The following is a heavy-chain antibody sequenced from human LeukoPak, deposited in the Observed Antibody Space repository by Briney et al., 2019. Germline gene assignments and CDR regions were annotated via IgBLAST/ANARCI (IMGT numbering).Heavy chain of an antibody. V-gene: IGHV1-2*02. CDR3: ARSRSRARGVYSNPDYGGYGGY. Sequence: ASVKVSCKASGYTFTGYYMHWVRQAPGQGLEWMGWINPNSGGTNYAQKFQGRVTMTRDTSISTAYMELSRLRSDDTAVYYCARSRSRARGVYSNPDYGGYGGYWGQGTLVTVSS. CDR2: INPNSGGT. J-gene: IGHJ4*02. CDR1: GYTFTGYY. D-gene: IGHD5-12*01.